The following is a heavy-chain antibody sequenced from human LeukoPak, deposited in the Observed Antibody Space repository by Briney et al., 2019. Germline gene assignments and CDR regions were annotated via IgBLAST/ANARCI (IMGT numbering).Heavy chain of an antibody. CDR2: INPNSGGT. D-gene: IGHD4-17*01. Sequence: ASVKVSCKASGYTFTGYYMHWVRQAPGQGLEWMGWINPNSGGTNYAQKFQGRVTMTRDTSISTAYMELSRLRSDDTAVYYCARDTHGDYPGGYYYYYMDVWGKGTTVTVSS. CDR3: ARDTHGDYPGGYYYYYMDV. J-gene: IGHJ6*03. CDR1: GYTFTGYY. V-gene: IGHV1-2*02.